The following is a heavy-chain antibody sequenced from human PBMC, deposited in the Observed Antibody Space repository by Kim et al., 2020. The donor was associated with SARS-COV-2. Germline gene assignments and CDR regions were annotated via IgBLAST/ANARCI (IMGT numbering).Heavy chain of an antibody. Sequence: YSPSFQGQVTISADKSISTAYLQWSSLKASDTAMYYCARLAAAGTYYFDYWGQGTLVTVSS. J-gene: IGHJ4*02. D-gene: IGHD6-13*01. CDR3: ARLAAAGTYYFDY. V-gene: IGHV5-51*01.